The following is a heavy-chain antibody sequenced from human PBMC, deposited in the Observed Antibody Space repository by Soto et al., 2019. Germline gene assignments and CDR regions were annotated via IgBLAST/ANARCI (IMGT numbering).Heavy chain of an antibody. CDR1: GFTFRNAG. Sequence: GGSLRLSCAASGFTFRNAGMSGVRQAPGKGLEWVGRIKNKTDGGTTDYAAPVKGRFTISRDDSKNTLYLQMNSLKTQDTAVYYFTTDNGIGWAFDIWGHGTMVTVSS. CDR2: IKNKTDGGTT. J-gene: IGHJ3*02. D-gene: IGHD2-8*01. CDR3: TTDNGIGWAFDI. V-gene: IGHV3-15*01.